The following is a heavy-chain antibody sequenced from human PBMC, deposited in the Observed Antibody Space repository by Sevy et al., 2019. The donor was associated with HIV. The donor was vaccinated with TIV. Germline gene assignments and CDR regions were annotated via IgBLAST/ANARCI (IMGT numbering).Heavy chain of an antibody. D-gene: IGHD3-3*01. J-gene: IGHJ4*02. CDR2: IKQDGSEK. CDR1: GFTFSSYW. Sequence: GGSLRLSCAASGFTFSSYWMTWVRQAPGKGLEWVANIKQDGSEKYYVDSVKGRFTISRDNAKISLYLQMNSLRAEDTALYFCTRSPIPSDYYFDYWGQGTLVTVSS. CDR3: TRSPIPSDYYFDY. V-gene: IGHV3-7*01.